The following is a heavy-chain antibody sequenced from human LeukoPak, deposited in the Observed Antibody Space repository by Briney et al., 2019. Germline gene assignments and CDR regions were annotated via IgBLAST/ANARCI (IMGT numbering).Heavy chain of an antibody. CDR2: ISWDGGST. Sequence: GGSLRLSCAASGFTFDDYTMHWVRQAPGEGLEWVSLISWDGGSTYYADSVKGRFTISRDNSKNSLYLQMNSLRTEDTALYYCAKDMEYDSSGYYYYYYGMDVWGQGTTVTVSS. V-gene: IGHV3-43*01. D-gene: IGHD3-22*01. CDR1: GFTFDDYT. J-gene: IGHJ6*02. CDR3: AKDMEYDSSGYYYYYYGMDV.